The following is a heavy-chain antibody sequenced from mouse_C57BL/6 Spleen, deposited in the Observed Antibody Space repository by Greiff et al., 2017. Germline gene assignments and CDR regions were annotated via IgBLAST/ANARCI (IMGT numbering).Heavy chain of an antibody. Sequence: VQLQQSGPELVKPGASVKIPCKASGYTFTDYNMDWVKQSHGKSLEWIGDINPNNGGTIYNQKFKGKATLTVDKSSSTAYMELRSLTSEDTAVYYCARWGLWDGPAWFAYWGQGTLVTVSA. CDR1: GYTFTDYN. CDR3: ARWGLWDGPAWFAY. CDR2: INPNNGGT. D-gene: IGHD1-1*02. J-gene: IGHJ3*01. V-gene: IGHV1-18*01.